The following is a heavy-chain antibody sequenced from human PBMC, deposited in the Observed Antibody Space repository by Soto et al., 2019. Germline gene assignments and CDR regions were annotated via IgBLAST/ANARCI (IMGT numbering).Heavy chain of an antibody. Sequence: GGSLRLSCAASGFTFRSYAMSWVRQAPGKGLEWVSAISGSGGSTYYADSVKGRFTISRDNSKNTLYLQMNSLRAEDTAVYYCAKDAITAPHVVVIATHYFDYWGQGTLVTVSS. CDR1: GFTFRSYA. J-gene: IGHJ4*02. D-gene: IGHD2-21*01. CDR3: AKDAITAPHVVVIATHYFDY. V-gene: IGHV3-23*01. CDR2: ISGSGGST.